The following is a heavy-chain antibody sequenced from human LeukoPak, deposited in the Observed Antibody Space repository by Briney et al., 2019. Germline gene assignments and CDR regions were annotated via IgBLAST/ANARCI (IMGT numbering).Heavy chain of an antibody. D-gene: IGHD3-9*01. J-gene: IGHJ4*02. CDR3: ARESAGYDILTGYYARSHFDY. CDR2: IYYSGST. Sequence: PSETLSLTCTVSGGSISSYYWSWIRQPPGKGLEWIGYIYYSGSTNYNLSLKSRVTISVDTSKNQFSLKLSSVTAADTAVYYCARESAGYDILTGYYARSHFDYWGQGTLVTVSS. V-gene: IGHV4-59*01. CDR1: GGSISSYY.